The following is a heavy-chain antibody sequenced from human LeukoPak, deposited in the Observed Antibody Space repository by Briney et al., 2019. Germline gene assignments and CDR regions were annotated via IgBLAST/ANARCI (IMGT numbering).Heavy chain of an antibody. J-gene: IGHJ3*02. V-gene: IGHV3-53*04. CDR2: IYSGGST. CDR1: GFTVSSNY. Sequence: GGSLRLSCAASGFTVSSNYMSWVRQAPGKGLEWVSVIYSGGSTYYADSVKGRFTISRHNSKNTLYLQMNSLRAEDTAVYYCARDLVYGSGSYALDIWGQGTMVTVSS. CDR3: ARDLVYGSGSYALDI. D-gene: IGHD3-10*01.